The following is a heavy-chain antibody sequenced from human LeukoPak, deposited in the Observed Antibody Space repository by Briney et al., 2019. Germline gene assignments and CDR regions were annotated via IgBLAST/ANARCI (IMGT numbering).Heavy chain of an antibody. CDR1: GFTFSSYN. D-gene: IGHD3-9*01. J-gene: IGHJ4*02. CDR3: AKWGDYDVLTGYYVSDY. CDR2: ITGSGSGI. Sequence: GGSLRLSCVASGFTFSSYNMNWVRQAPGKGLEWVSAITGSGSGIYYADSMKSRFTISRDNSKNTLYLQINSLRAEDTAVYYCAKWGDYDVLTGYYVSDYWGQGTLVTVSS. V-gene: IGHV3-23*01.